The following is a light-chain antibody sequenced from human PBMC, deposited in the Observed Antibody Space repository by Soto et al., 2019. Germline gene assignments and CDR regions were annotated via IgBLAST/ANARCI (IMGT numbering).Light chain of an antibody. CDR1: SSDVGDYPY. J-gene: IGLJ6*01. CDR3: SSYSRTNTLV. Sequence: QPALTQPASVSGSPGQSITISCTGTSSDVGDYPYVSWYQQHPGKVPKLIIYEVTNRPSGVSGRFSGSKSENTASLTISGLQAEDEADYYCSSYSRTNTLVFGSGTKLTVL. CDR2: EVT. V-gene: IGLV2-14*01.